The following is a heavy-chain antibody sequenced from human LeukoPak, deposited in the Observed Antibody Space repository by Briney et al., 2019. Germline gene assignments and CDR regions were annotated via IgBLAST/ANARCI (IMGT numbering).Heavy chain of an antibody. D-gene: IGHD4-17*01. V-gene: IGHV1-18*01. Sequence: ASVKVSCKASGYTFTSYGISWVRQAPGQGLEWMGWISAHNGNTNYAQKLQGRVTMTTDTSTSTAYMELRSLRSDDTAVYYCARARGYGDDGLYFQHWGQGTLVTVSS. CDR3: ARARGYGDDGLYFQH. CDR1: GYTFTSYG. CDR2: ISAHNGNT. J-gene: IGHJ1*01.